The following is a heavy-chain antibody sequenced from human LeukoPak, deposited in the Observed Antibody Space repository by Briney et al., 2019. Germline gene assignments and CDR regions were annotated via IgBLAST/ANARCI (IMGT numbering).Heavy chain of an antibody. CDR2: INRSGST. D-gene: IGHD4-23*01. CDR3: ARRSDYGGNSGRGIDY. Sequence: SETLSLTFAVYGGSFSGYYWSWIRQPPGKGLEWIGEINRSGSTNYNPSLKSRVTISVDTSKNQFSLKLSSVTAADTAVYYCARRSDYGGNSGRGIDYWGQGTLVTVSS. V-gene: IGHV4-34*01. CDR1: GGSFSGYY. J-gene: IGHJ4*02.